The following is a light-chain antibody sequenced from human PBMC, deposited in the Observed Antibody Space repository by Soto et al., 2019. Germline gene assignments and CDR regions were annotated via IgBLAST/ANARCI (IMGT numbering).Light chain of an antibody. J-gene: IGKJ5*01. CDR1: QSISSY. V-gene: IGKV1-39*01. Sequence: DIQMTQSPSSLSASVVDIVTITGRSGQSISSYLNWYQQKPGKAPKLLIYAASSLQSGVPSRFSGSGSGTDFTLTISSLQPEDFATYYCQQSYSTPSITFGQGTRLEIK. CDR3: QQSYSTPSIT. CDR2: AAS.